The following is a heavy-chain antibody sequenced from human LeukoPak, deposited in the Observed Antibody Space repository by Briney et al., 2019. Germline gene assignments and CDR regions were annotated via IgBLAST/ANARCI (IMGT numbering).Heavy chain of an antibody. Sequence: PGRSLRLSCAAAGFTFSSYGIHWVRQAPGKGLGWVAVIWFDGSNKYYADSVKGRFTISRDNSKNTLYLQMNSLRAEDTAVYCCAKAGRGGSGSPPYYYYGIDVWGQGTTVTVSS. V-gene: IGHV3-33*06. D-gene: IGHD3-10*01. CDR1: GFTFSSYG. J-gene: IGHJ6*02. CDR2: IWFDGSNK. CDR3: AKAGRGGSGSPPYYYYGIDV.